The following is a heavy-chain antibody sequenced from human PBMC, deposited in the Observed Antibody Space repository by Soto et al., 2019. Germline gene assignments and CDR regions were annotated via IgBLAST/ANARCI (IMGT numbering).Heavy chain of an antibody. V-gene: IGHV3-23*01. CDR1: GFTFSNYA. Sequence: EVQLLDSGGGLVQPGGSRRLSFAASGFTFSNYAMPWVRQGPGKGLEWVSGISGSGGRSYYADSVKGRFTISRDNSKSTLYLQMNSLRAEDTAVYYCAKAYFVWSSEQPYYFDYWGQGTLVTVSS. J-gene: IGHJ4*02. D-gene: IGHD3-16*01. CDR3: AKAYFVWSSEQPYYFDY. CDR2: ISGSGGRS.